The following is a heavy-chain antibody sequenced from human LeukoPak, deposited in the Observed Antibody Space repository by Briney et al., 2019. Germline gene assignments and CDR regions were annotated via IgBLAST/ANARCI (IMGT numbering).Heavy chain of an antibody. Sequence: SQTLSLTWSVSGGSISSGGYYWSWIRQHPGKGLEWIGYIYYSGSTYYNPSLKSRVTISVDTSKNQFSLKLSSVTAADTAVYYCARGGVGYCSSTSCPYYYYYGMDVWGKGTTVTVSS. J-gene: IGHJ6*04. CDR2: IYYSGST. V-gene: IGHV4-31*02. D-gene: IGHD2-2*01. CDR1: GGSISSGGYY. CDR3: ARGGVGYCSSTSCPYYYYYGMDV.